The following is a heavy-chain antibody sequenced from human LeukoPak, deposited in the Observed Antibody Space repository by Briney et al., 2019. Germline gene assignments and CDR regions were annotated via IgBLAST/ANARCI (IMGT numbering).Heavy chain of an antibody. V-gene: IGHV1-2*02. CDR3: ARVPASGRIVGATIDY. Sequence: ASVKVSCKASGYTFTGYYMHWVRQAPGQGLEWMGWINPNSGGTNYAQKFQGRVTMTRDTSISTAYMELSRLRSDDTAVYYCARVPASGRIVGATIDYWGQGTLVTVSS. CDR1: GYTFTGYY. J-gene: IGHJ4*02. CDR2: INPNSGGT. D-gene: IGHD1-26*01.